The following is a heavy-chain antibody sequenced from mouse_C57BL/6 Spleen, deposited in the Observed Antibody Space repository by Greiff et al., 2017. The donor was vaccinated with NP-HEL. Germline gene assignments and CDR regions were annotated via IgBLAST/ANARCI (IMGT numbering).Heavy chain of an antibody. CDR2: INPNNGGT. V-gene: IGHV1-26*01. CDR1: GYTFTDYY. CDR3: ARPSSIYYYGSSSWFAY. Sequence: VQLQQSGPELVKPGASVKISCKASGYTFTDYYMNWVKQSHGKSLEWIGDINPNNGGTSYNQKFKGKATLTVDKSSSTAYMELRSLTSEDSAVYYCARPSSIYYYGSSSWFAYWGQGTLVTVSA. J-gene: IGHJ3*01. D-gene: IGHD1-1*01.